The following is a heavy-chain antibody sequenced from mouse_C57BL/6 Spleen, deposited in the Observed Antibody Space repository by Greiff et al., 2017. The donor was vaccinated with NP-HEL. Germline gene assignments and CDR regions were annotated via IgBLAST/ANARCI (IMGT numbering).Heavy chain of an antibody. Sequence: VQLQQPGAELVKPGASVKLSCKASGYTFTSYWMQWVKQRPGQVLEWIGEIDPSDSYTNYNQKFKGTATLTVDTSSSTAYMQLSSLTSEDSAVYYCARVRDYYGSSPWFAYWGQGTLVTVSA. V-gene: IGHV1-50*01. CDR3: ARVRDYYGSSPWFAY. D-gene: IGHD1-1*01. J-gene: IGHJ3*01. CDR1: GYTFTSYW. CDR2: IDPSDSYT.